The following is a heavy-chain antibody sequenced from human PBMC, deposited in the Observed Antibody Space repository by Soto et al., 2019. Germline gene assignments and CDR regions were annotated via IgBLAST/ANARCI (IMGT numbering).Heavy chain of an antibody. CDR3: AKPHRDVYSTAFFYH. V-gene: IGHV3-23*04. J-gene: IGHJ4*02. CDR2: ISGSGGGT. CDR1: GFTFSSYA. D-gene: IGHD4-4*01. Sequence: VQLVESGGGVVQPGRSLRLSCAASGFTFSSYAMHWVRQAPGKGLEWVSGISGSGGGTYYADSVKGRFTISRDNSKNTVYLQMNSLRAEDTAVYYCAKPHRDVYSTAFFYHWGQGTLVTVSS.